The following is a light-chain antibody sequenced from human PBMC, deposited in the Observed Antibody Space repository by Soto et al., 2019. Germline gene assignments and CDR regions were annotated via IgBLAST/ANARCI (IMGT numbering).Light chain of an antibody. Sequence: QSALTQPRSVSGSPGQSVTISCTGTSSDVGGYNYVSWYQQRPGKAPKLMIYDVSKRPSGVPDRFSGSKSGNTASLTISGLLAEDEADYYCCSYAGNYTHVFGTGTKLTVL. J-gene: IGLJ1*01. CDR3: CSYAGNYTHV. CDR1: SSDVGGYNY. V-gene: IGLV2-11*01. CDR2: DVS.